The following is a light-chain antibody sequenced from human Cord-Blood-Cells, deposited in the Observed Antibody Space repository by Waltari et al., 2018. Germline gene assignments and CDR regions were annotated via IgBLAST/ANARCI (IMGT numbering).Light chain of an antibody. CDR3: QQYGSSPPWT. Sequence: EIVLTQSPGTLSLSPGERATLSCRASQSVSSSYLAGYQQKPGQAPRLLIYGASSSATGIPDRFSGSGSGTDFTLTISRLEPEDFAVYYCQQYGSSPPWTFGQGP. CDR1: QSVSSSY. J-gene: IGKJ1*01. CDR2: GAS. V-gene: IGKV3-20*01.